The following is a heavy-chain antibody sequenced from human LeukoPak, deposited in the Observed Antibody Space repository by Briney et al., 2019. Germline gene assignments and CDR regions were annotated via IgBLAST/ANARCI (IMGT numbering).Heavy chain of an antibody. Sequence: ASVKVSCKASGYTFTGYYMHWVRQAPGQGLEWMGWINPNSGGTNYAQKFQGRVTMTRDTSISTAYMELSRLRSDDTAVYYCARVPSLIVVVPAAISGNWFDPWGQGTLVTVSS. CDR1: GYTFTGYY. CDR3: ARVPSLIVVVPAAISGNWFDP. V-gene: IGHV1-2*02. J-gene: IGHJ5*02. CDR2: INPNSGGT. D-gene: IGHD2-2*01.